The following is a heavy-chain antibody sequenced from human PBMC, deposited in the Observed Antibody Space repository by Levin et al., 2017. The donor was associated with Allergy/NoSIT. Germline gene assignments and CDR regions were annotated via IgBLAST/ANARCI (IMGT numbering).Heavy chain of an antibody. J-gene: IGHJ4*02. CDR2: INPNSGDI. V-gene: IGHV1-2*06. Sequence: NPGGSLRLSCKASGSTFTGYYMHWVRQAPGQGLEWMGRINPNSGDINYAQNFQGRVTMTRDTSISTAYMELSGLRSDDTAVYYCARELRLEYFFDYWGQGTLVRVSS. CDR3: ARELRLEYFFDY. D-gene: IGHD1-1*01. CDR1: GSTFTGYY.